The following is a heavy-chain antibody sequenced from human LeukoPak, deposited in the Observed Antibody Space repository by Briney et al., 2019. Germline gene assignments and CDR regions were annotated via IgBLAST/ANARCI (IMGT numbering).Heavy chain of an antibody. Sequence: GGSLRLSCAASGFTFSNAWMSWVRQAPGKGLEWVGRIKSKTDGGTTDYAAPVKGRFTISRDDSKNTLYLQMNSLKTEDTAVYYCTTDDEYSPVAGTSAFDIWGQGTMVSVSS. V-gene: IGHV3-15*01. D-gene: IGHD6-19*01. CDR3: TTDDEYSPVAGTSAFDI. CDR2: IKSKTDGGTT. CDR1: GFTFSNAW. J-gene: IGHJ3*02.